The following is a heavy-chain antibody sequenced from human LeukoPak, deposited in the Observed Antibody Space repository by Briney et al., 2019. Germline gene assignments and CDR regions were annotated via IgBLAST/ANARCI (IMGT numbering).Heavy chain of an antibody. CDR3: ARAVGATTFLFWFDP. D-gene: IGHD1-26*01. CDR1: GYTFTSYG. V-gene: IGHV1-18*01. CDR2: ISAYNGNT. J-gene: IGHJ5*02. Sequence: GASVKVSCKASGYTFTSYGISWVRQAPGQGLEWMGWISAYNGNTNYAQKLQGRVTMTTDTSTSTAYMELRGLRSDDTAVYYCARAVGATTFLFWFDPWGQGTLVTVSS.